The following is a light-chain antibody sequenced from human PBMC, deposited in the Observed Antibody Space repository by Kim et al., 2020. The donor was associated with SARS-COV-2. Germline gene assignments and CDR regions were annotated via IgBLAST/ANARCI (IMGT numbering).Light chain of an antibody. J-gene: IGLJ1*01. V-gene: IGLV1-40*01. CDR1: FSNIGAGYD. Sequence: QSVLTQPPSVSGAPGQRVTISCTGTFSNIGAGYDVHWYQQVPGAAPKLIIYGHTTRPSGVPDRFSGSKSDTSASLAITGLQPEDEADYYCQSYDSSLNSCGFGTGTKVTGL. CDR3: QSYDSSLNSCG. CDR2: GHT.